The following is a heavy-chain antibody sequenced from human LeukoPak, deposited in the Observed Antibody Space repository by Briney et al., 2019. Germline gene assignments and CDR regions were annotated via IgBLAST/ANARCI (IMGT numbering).Heavy chain of an antibody. CDR3: AKDLLEMATHAGYYFDY. D-gene: IGHD5-24*01. Sequence: GGSLRLSCAASGFTFSSYAMSWARQVPGKGLEWVSAISGSGGSTYYADSVKGRFTISRDNSKNTLYLQMNSLRAEDTAVYYCAKDLLEMATHAGYYFDYWGQGTLVTVSS. CDR2: ISGSGGST. V-gene: IGHV3-23*01. J-gene: IGHJ4*02. CDR1: GFTFSSYA.